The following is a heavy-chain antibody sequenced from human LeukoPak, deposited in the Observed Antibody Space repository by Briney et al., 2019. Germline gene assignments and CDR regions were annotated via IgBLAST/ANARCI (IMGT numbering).Heavy chain of an antibody. CDR1: GFTFDDYA. V-gene: IGHV3-43*02. D-gene: IGHD6-6*01. CDR3: AKGLYSSSSEGFDY. CDR2: ISGDGGST. Sequence: GGSLRLPCAASGFTFDDYAMHWVRQAPGKGLEWVSLISGDGGSTYYADSVKGRFTISRDNSKNSLYLQMNSLRTEDTALYYCAKGLYSSSSEGFDYWGQGTLVTVSS. J-gene: IGHJ4*02.